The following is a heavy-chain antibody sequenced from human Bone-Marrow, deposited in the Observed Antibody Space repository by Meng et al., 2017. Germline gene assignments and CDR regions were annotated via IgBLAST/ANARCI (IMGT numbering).Heavy chain of an antibody. D-gene: IGHD5-12*01. CDR2: INPNSGGT. CDR1: GYTFTDYY. Sequence: ASVKVSCKASGYTFTDYYLHWVRQAPGQGLEWMGWINPNSGGTNYAQKFQGRVTMTRDTSISTAYMELSRLRSDDTAVYYCAREGYSGYGLFDYWGQGTLVTVSS. V-gene: IGHV1-2*02. CDR3: AREGYSGYGLFDY. J-gene: IGHJ4*02.